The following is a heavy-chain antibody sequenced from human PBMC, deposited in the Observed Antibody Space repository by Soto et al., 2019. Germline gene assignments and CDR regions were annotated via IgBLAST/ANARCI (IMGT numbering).Heavy chain of an antibody. CDR3: ARDQDDYGDSVLGDSYYYHSYGLDV. V-gene: IGHV3-23*01. J-gene: IGHJ6*02. Sequence: QLLESGGGLVPPGGSLRLSCAASGFTFSNYAMSWVRQAPGKGLEWVAGISGSDGRTFHADPVKGRFTISRDNSRNTRYLQMSRLRAQDTAVYYCARDQDDYGDSVLGDSYYYHSYGLDVWGQGTAVTVSS. CDR1: GFTFSNYA. D-gene: IGHD4-17*01. CDR2: ISGSDGRT.